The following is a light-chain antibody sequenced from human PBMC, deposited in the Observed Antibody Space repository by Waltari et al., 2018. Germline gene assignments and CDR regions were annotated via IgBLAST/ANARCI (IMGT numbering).Light chain of an antibody. CDR1: TGAVTSDHY. CDR3: LLYDNGAWV. CDR2: DTN. J-gene: IGLJ3*02. V-gene: IGLV7-46*01. Sequence: QAVVTQEPSLTVSPGGTVTLTCGSSTGAVTSDHYPYWFQQKPGQAPRTLIYDTNNRYSWTPARFSGSLLGGQAALTLSGAQPEDEADYYCLLYDNGAWVFGGGTKLTVL.